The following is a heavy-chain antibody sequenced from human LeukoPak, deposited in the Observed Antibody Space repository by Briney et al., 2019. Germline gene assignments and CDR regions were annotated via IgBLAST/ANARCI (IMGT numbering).Heavy chain of an antibody. Sequence: SETLSLTCTVPGGSISSSYWSWIRQPPGKGLEWIGYIYYRGSPNYNPSLKSRVTISVDTSKNQFSLKLSSVTAADTAVYYCARVLGAYCSGGSCYSSWYFDLWGRGTLVTVSS. CDR1: GGSISSSY. CDR2: IYYRGSP. J-gene: IGHJ2*01. D-gene: IGHD2-15*01. V-gene: IGHV4-59*01. CDR3: ARVLGAYCSGGSCYSSWYFDL.